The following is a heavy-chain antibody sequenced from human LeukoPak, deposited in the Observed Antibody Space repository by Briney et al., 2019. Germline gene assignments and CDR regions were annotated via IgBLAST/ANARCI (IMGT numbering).Heavy chain of an antibody. Sequence: PGGSLRLSCAASGLSFSTYGMNWVRQAPARGLEWVSSIRGNGETFYADSAKGRFTLSTDSSSNTAYLQLNNRIGEDTAIEYCWRASWVWGTGAVRWVQGTL. CDR2: IRGNGET. CDR3: WRASWVWGTGAVR. J-gene: IGHJ4*02. D-gene: IGHD3-16*01. CDR1: GLSFSTYG. V-gene: IGHV3-23*01.